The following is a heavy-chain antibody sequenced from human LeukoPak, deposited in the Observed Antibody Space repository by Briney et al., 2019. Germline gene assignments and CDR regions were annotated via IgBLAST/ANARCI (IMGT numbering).Heavy chain of an antibody. CDR1: GFTCSSYW. D-gene: IGHD6-13*01. J-gene: IGHJ5*02. Sequence: GGSLRLSCAASGFTCSSYWMSWVRQAPGKGLEWVANIKQDGSEKYYVDSVKGRFTISRDNAKNSLYLQMNSLRAEDTAVYYCARGEAAAGTWGQGTLVTVSS. V-gene: IGHV3-7*04. CDR3: ARGEAAAGT. CDR2: IKQDGSEK.